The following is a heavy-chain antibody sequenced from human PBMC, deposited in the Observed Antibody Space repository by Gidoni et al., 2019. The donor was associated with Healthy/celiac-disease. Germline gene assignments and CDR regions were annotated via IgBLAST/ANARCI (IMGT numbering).Heavy chain of an antibody. J-gene: IGHJ4*02. Sequence: STYYNPSLKSRVTISVDTSKNQFSLKLSSVTAADTAVYYCARSHTVISLYYFDYWGQGTLVTVSS. CDR2: ST. V-gene: IGHV4-39*01. D-gene: IGHD4-4*01. CDR3: ARSHTVISLYYFDY.